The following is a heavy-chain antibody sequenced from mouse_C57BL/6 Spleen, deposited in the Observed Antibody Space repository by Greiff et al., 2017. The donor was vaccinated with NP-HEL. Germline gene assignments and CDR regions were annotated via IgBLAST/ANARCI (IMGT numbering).Heavy chain of an antibody. D-gene: IGHD4-1*01. J-gene: IGHJ2*01. CDR2: INPSTGGT. Sequence: EVQLQESGPELVKPGASVKISCKASGYSFTGYYMNWVKQSPEKSLEWIGEINPSTGGTTYNQKFKAKATLTVDKSSSTAYMQLKSLTSEDSAVYYCARSSGTWDYWGQGTTLTVSS. CDR3: ARSSGTWDY. V-gene: IGHV1-42*01. CDR1: GYSFTGYY.